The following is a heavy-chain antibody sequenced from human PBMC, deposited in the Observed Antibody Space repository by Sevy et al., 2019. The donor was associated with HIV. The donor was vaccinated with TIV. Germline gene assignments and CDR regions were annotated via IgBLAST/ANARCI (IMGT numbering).Heavy chain of an antibody. CDR3: AREIGDS. Sequence: SETLSLTCTVSGGSISRGGYYWSWIRQHPGKGLEWIGYISYSGSTSYNPSLKSRLTISVDTSKNQFSLRLTSVIAADTAVYYCAREIGDSWGQGILVTVSS. J-gene: IGHJ4*02. V-gene: IGHV4-31*03. CDR1: GGSISRGGYY. D-gene: IGHD2-21*01. CDR2: ISYSGST.